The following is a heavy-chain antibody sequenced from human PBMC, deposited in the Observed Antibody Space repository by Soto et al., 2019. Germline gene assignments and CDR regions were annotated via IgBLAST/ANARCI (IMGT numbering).Heavy chain of an antibody. CDR2: ISSSSSYI. Sequence: GGSLRLSCAASGFTFSSYSMNWVRQAPGKGLEWVSSISSSSSYIYYADSVKGRFTISRDNAKNSLYLQMNSLRAEDTAVYYCARAGIRSVDTAMVYDYWGQGTLVTVSS. D-gene: IGHD5-18*01. CDR3: ARAGIRSVDTAMVYDY. CDR1: GFTFSSYS. J-gene: IGHJ4*02. V-gene: IGHV3-21*01.